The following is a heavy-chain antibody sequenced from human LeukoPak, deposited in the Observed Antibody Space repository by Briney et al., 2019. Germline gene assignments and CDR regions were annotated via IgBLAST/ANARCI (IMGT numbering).Heavy chain of an antibody. Sequence: SETLSLTCSVSGGSISRYYWSWIRQPAGKGLVWIGRFYARGNTNYNPSLKSRVTMSVDTSKNQLSLKLTSVTAADTAVYYCARELITKADAFDIWGQGTVVTVSS. V-gene: IGHV4-4*07. CDR2: FYARGNT. D-gene: IGHD1-20*01. CDR1: GGSISRYY. J-gene: IGHJ3*02. CDR3: ARELITKADAFDI.